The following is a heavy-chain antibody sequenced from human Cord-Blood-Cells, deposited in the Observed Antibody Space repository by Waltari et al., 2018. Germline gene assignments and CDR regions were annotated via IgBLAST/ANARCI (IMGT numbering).Heavy chain of an antibody. CDR2: ISSSGSTI. V-gene: IGHV3-48*03. CDR3: ASSGIAAAGTIY. CDR1: GFTCSSYE. D-gene: IGHD6-13*01. Sequence: EVQLVESGGGLVQPGGSLRLSCAASGFTCSSYEMNWVRQAPGKGLEWVSYISSSGSTIYYADSVKGRFTISRDNAKNSLYLQMNSLRAEDTAVYYCASSGIAAAGTIYWGQGTLVTVSS. J-gene: IGHJ4*02.